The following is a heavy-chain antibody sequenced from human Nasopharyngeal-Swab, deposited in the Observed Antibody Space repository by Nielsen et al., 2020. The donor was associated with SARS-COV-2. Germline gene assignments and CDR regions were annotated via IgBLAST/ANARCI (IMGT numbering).Heavy chain of an antibody. CDR1: GGSFSGYY. J-gene: IGHJ4*02. CDR2: INHSGST. CDR3: ARGRSLDY. V-gene: IGHV4-34*01. Sequence: SETLSLTCAVYGGSFSGYYWSWIRQPPGKGLEWIGEINHSGSTNYNPSLKSRVTISVDTSKNQFSLKLSSVTAADTAVYYCARGRSLDYWGQGTLVTVSS.